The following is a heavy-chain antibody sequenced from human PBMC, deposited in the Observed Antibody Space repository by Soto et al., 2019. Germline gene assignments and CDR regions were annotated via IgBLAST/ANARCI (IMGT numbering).Heavy chain of an antibody. V-gene: IGHV4-34*01. CDR2: INHSGST. CDR3: ARDALAPI. J-gene: IGHJ3*02. D-gene: IGHD3-3*02. CDR1: GGSFSGYY. Sequence: SETLSLTCAVYGGSFSGYYWSWIRQPPGKGLEWIGEINHSGSTNYNPSLKSRVTISVDTSKNQFSLKLSSVTAADTAVYYCARDALAPIWGQGTMVTVSS.